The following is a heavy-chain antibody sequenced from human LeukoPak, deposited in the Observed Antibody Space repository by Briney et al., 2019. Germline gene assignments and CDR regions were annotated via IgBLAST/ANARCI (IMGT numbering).Heavy chain of an antibody. J-gene: IGHJ4*02. Sequence: SGTLSLTCGVSGGSTSSTNWWSWVRQPPGQGLEWIGEISLTGLTHYNPSLESRVTVSLDKSKNQLPLNLTSVTAADTAVYYCSRENGAFSPFGYWGQGTLVTVLS. D-gene: IGHD2-8*01. CDR2: ISLTGLT. V-gene: IGHV4-4*02. CDR1: GGSTSSTNW. CDR3: SRENGAFSPFGY.